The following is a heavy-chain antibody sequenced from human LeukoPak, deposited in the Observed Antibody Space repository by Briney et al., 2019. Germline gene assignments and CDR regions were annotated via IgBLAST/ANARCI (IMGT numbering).Heavy chain of an antibody. D-gene: IGHD1-1*01. CDR2: ISLDGATT. Sequence: GGSLRLSCAASGFTFSSYAMSWVRQAPGKGLEWVSGISLDGATTYYAGSVEGRFTISRDNSKNTLYLQMNSLRADDTAVYYCAKGERTFDPWGQGTLVTVSS. J-gene: IGHJ5*02. CDR1: GFTFSSYA. V-gene: IGHV3-23*01. CDR3: AKGERTFDP.